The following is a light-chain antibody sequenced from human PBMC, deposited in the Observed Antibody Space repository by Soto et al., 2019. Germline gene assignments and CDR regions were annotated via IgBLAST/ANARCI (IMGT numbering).Light chain of an antibody. J-gene: IGKJ2*01. V-gene: IGKV1-5*01. CDR1: QSIGGY. CDR2: DVS. Sequence: DIQMTQSPSTLSASVGDRVTITCRAGQSIGGYLAWYQQKPGKAPKVLIYDVSNLEIGVPSRFSGSGSGTEFTLTISGLQPDDFATYYCQQYISHSPYTFGQGTKLE. CDR3: QQYISHSPYT.